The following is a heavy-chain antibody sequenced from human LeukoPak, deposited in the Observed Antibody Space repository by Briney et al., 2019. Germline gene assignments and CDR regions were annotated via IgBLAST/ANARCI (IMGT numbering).Heavy chain of an antibody. D-gene: IGHD5-24*01. CDR2: INHSGST. V-gene: IGHV4-34*01. J-gene: IGHJ4*02. CDR1: GGSFSGYY. CDR3: ARTRMATTPSYFDY. Sequence: PSETLSLTCAVYGGSFSGYYWSWIRQPPGKGLEWIGEINHSGSTNYNPSLKSRVTISVDTSKNQFSLKLSSVTAADTAVYYCARTRMATTPSYFDYWGQGTLVTVYS.